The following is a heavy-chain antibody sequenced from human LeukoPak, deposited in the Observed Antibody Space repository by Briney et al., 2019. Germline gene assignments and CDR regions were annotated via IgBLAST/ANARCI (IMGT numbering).Heavy chain of an antibody. CDR1: GGTFSSYA. CDR3: ARATFQNDYGDYNYYFDY. V-gene: IGHV1-69*13. D-gene: IGHD4-17*01. J-gene: IGHJ4*02. CDR2: IIPIFGTA. Sequence: SVKVSCKASGGTFSSYAISWVRQAPGQGLEWMGGIIPIFGTANYAQKFQGRVTITADESTSTAYMELSSLRSEDTAVYYCARATFQNDYGDYNYYFDYWGQGTLVTVSS.